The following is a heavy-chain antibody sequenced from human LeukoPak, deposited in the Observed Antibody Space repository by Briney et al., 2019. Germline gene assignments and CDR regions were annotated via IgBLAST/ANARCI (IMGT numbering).Heavy chain of an antibody. CDR1: GSTFSSYW. Sequence: GRSLRLSCAASGSTFSSYWTSWVRQAPGKGLEWVANIKQDGSEKYYVDSVKGRFTISRDNAKNSLYLQMNSLRAEDTAVYYCARLAYCGGDCYRNFDYWGQGTLVTVSS. CDR2: IKQDGSEK. CDR3: ARLAYCGGDCYRNFDY. D-gene: IGHD2-21*02. J-gene: IGHJ4*02. V-gene: IGHV3-7*01.